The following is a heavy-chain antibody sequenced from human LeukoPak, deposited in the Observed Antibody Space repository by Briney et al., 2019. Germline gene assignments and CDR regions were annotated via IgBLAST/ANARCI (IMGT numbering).Heavy chain of an antibody. D-gene: IGHD6-19*01. Sequence: GGSLRLSCAASGFTFSDYYMNSIRQAPGKGLEWISYISSSGGTIYYADSVKGRFTISRDNAKNSLYLQMNSLRAEDTAVYYCAGYSSGWFGAFHIWGQGTMVTVSS. CDR2: ISSSGGTI. CDR3: AGYSSGWFGAFHI. J-gene: IGHJ3*02. V-gene: IGHV3-11*04. CDR1: GFTFSDYY.